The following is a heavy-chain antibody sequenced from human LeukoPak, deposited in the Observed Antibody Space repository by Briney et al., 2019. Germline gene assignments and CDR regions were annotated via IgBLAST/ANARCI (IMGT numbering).Heavy chain of an antibody. Sequence: SETLSLTRTVSGGSISTYYWSWIRQPPGKGLEWIGYIYYSGSTNYNPSLKSRVTISVDTSKNQFSLKLSSVTAADTAVYYCARHVEYYDSSGYLPLDFDYWGQGTLVTVSS. V-gene: IGHV4-59*08. CDR3: ARHVEYYDSSGYLPLDFDY. CDR2: IYYSGST. D-gene: IGHD3-22*01. CDR1: GGSISTYY. J-gene: IGHJ4*02.